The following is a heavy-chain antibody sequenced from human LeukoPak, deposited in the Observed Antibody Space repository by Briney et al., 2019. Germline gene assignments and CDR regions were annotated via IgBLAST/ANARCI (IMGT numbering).Heavy chain of an antibody. V-gene: IGHV3-21*01. CDR3: ARLPAAIFAFDI. D-gene: IGHD2-2*01. J-gene: IGHJ3*02. CDR1: GFTFSSYT. Sequence: GGSLRLSCAASGFTFSSYTINWVRQAPGKGLEWVSSISISGNYIYYADSVKGRFTISRDNAKNSLYLQMNSLRPEDTAVYYCARLPAAIFAFDIWGQGAMVTVSS. CDR2: ISISGNYI.